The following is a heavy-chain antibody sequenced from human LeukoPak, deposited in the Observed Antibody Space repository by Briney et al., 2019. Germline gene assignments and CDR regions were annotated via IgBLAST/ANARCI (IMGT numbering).Heavy chain of an antibody. CDR1: GFTFSSYW. J-gene: IGHJ3*02. V-gene: IGHV3-7*01. D-gene: IGHD3-10*01. CDR2: IRQDGSEK. CDR3: ATGFQYAFDI. Sequence: GGSLRLSCAASGFTFSSYWMTWVRQAPGKGLEWVANIRQDGSEKHYVDSVKGRFTVSRDNAKSSLYLQMSSLRAEDTAVYYCATGFQYAFDIWGQGTMVTVSS.